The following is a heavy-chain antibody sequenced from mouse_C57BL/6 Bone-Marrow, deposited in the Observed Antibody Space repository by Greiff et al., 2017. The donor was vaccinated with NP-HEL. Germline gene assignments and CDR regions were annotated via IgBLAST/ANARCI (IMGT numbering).Heavy chain of an antibody. CDR2: INPSTGGT. CDR3: ARLGPLTGTLFYAMDY. Sequence: EVQLQQSGPELVKPGASVKISCKAPGYSFTGYYMNWVKQSPEKSLEWIGEINPSTGGTTYNQKFKAKATLTVDKSSSTAYMQLKSLTSEDSAVYYCARLGPLTGTLFYAMDYWGQGTSVTVSS. J-gene: IGHJ4*01. D-gene: IGHD4-1*01. V-gene: IGHV1-42*01. CDR1: GYSFTGYY.